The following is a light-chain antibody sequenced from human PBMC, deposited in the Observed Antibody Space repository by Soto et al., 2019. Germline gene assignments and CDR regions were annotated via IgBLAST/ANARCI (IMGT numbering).Light chain of an antibody. CDR2: DVT. CDR1: SSDVGGFNS. V-gene: IGLV2-11*01. CDR3: CSFGGTYTPYV. Sequence: QSALTQPRSVSGSPGQSVTISCTGTSSDVGGFNSVSWYQQHPGKAPKLMIYDVTKWPSGVPDRFSGSKSGNTASLTISGLPADDEADYYCCYCCSFGGTYTPYVFGTGTKLTVL. J-gene: IGLJ1*01.